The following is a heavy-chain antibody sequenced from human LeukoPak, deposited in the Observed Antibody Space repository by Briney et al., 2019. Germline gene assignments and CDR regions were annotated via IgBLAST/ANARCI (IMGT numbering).Heavy chain of an antibody. CDR3: ARVVGAVAAYYYYGMDV. J-gene: IGHJ6*02. CDR2: MNPNSGNT. D-gene: IGHD6-19*01. Sequence: ASVKVSCKASGYTFTGYDINWVRQATGQGLEWMGWMNPNSGNTGYAQKFQGRVTMTRNTSISTAYMELSSLRSEDTAVYYCARVVGAVAAYYYYGMDVWGQGTTVTVSS. V-gene: IGHV1-8*01. CDR1: GYTFTGYD.